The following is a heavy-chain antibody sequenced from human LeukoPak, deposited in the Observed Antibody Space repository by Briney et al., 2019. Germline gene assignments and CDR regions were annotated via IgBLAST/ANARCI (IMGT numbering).Heavy chain of an antibody. CDR1: GGSFSGYY. D-gene: IGHD6-19*01. V-gene: IGHV4-34*01. CDR3: ARCLSSIVAGTRSAFDI. Sequence: SETLSLTCAVYGGSFSGYYWSWIRQPPGKGLEWIGEINHSGSTNYNPSLKSRVTISVDTSKNQFSLKLSSVTAADTAVYYCARCLSSIVAGTRSAFDIWGQGTMVTVSS. CDR2: INHSGST. J-gene: IGHJ3*02.